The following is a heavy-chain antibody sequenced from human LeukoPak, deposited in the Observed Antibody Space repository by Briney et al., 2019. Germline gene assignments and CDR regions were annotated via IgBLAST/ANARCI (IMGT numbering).Heavy chain of an antibody. D-gene: IGHD3-22*01. J-gene: IGHJ4*02. CDR3: AKERTVYYDSSGYLIDY. CDR1: GFTFSSYA. CDR2: ISGSGGNM. Sequence: PGGSLRLSCAASGFTFSSYAMSWVRQAPGKGLEWVSAISGSGGNMYYADSVKGRFTISRDNSKNTLYLQMNSLRAEDTAVYYCAKERTVYYDSSGYLIDYWGQGTLVTVSS. V-gene: IGHV3-23*01.